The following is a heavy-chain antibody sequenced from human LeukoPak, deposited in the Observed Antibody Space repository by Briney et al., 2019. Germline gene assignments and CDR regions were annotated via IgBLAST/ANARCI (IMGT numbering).Heavy chain of an antibody. V-gene: IGHV1-2*02. CDR3: ARDSYYYGSGNPAY. CDR1: GYTFTGYY. D-gene: IGHD3-10*01. J-gene: IGHJ4*02. Sequence: APVTVSCKASGYTFTGYYMHWVRQAPGQGLEWMGWINPNSGGTNYAQKFQGRVTMTRDTSISTAYMELSRLRSDDTAVYYCARDSYYYGSGNPAYWGQGTLVTVSS. CDR2: INPNSGGT.